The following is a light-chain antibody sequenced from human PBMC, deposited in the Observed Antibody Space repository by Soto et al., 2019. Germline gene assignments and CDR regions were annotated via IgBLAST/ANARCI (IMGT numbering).Light chain of an antibody. CDR3: QQYNSLWT. V-gene: IGKV1-5*03. CDR2: KAS. Sequence: DIQMTQSPSTLSASVGDRVTITCRASQSISSWLAWYQQKPGKAPKLLIYKASSLESGVPSRFSGSGSGTEFTLNTISLQHDDFATYYCQQYNSLWTFGQGTKVEIK. J-gene: IGKJ1*01. CDR1: QSISSW.